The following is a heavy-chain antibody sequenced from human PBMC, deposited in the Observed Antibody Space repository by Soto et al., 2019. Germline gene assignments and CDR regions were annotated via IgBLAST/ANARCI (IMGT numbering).Heavy chain of an antibody. CDR2: MNPNSGNT. J-gene: IGHJ6*02. V-gene: IGHV1-8*01. CDR1: GYTFTSYD. Sequence: QVQLVQSGAEVKKPGASVKVSCKASGYTFTSYDINWVRQATGQGLEWMGWMNPNSGNTGYAQKFQGRVTMTRNTSARTAYLALRSLRCEDGAVYSCARERTSDGMDDWGQGPTVTVSS. CDR3: ARERTSDGMDD.